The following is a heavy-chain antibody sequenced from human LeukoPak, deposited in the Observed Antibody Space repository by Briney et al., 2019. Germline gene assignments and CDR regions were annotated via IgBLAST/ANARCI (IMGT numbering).Heavy chain of an antibody. Sequence: SETLSLTCAVYGGSSSGYYWSWIRQPPGKGLEWIGEINQSGSTNQNPSLKSRVTISIDTSKNQFSLKLSSVTAADTALYYCVRREDLLGWFDPWGQGTLVTVSS. D-gene: IGHD3-10*01. CDR3: VRREDLLGWFDP. CDR1: GGSSSGYY. V-gene: IGHV4-34*01. J-gene: IGHJ5*02. CDR2: INQSGST.